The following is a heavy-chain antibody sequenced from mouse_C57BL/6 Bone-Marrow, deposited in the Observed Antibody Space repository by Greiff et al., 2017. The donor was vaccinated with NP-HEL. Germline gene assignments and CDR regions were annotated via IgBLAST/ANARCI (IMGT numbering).Heavy chain of an antibody. Sequence: EVKLVESGGGLVKPGGSLKLSCAASGFTFSSYAMSWVRQTPEKRLEWVATISDGGSYTYYPDNVKGRFTISRDNAKNNLYLQMSHLKSEDTAMYYCARDSKVTTRFFAYWGQGTLVTVSA. CDR1: GFTFSSYA. CDR3: ARDSKVTTRFFAY. CDR2: ISDGGSYT. D-gene: IGHD2-3*01. J-gene: IGHJ3*01. V-gene: IGHV5-4*01.